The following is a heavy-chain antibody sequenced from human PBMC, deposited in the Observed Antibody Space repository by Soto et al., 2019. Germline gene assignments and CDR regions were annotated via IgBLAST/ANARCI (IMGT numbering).Heavy chain of an antibody. CDR3: ARLVVVAPVANV. CDR1: GGSISGSYYY. Sequence: SETLSLTCAVSGGSISGSYYYWGWLRQSPGKGPEWIGSVFYTGFTSYNPSLESRVSVSVDTSKNQFSLKVSGVSAADTAVYFCARLVVVAPVANVWGQGALVTVSS. J-gene: IGHJ4*02. V-gene: IGHV4-39*01. CDR2: VFYTGFT. D-gene: IGHD2-21*01.